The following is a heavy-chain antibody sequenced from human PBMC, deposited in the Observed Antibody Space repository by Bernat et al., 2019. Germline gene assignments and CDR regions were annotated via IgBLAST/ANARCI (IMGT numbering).Heavy chain of an antibody. Sequence: QVQLVQSGAEVKKPGASVKVSCKASGYTFTGYYMHWVRQAPGQGLEWMGWINPNSGGTNYAQKSQGWVTRTRDASIRTAYMELSRLRSDDTAVYYCARALMITSGGVAFDYRGQGTPVTVSS. V-gene: IGHV1-2*04. CDR2: INPNSGGT. CDR1: GYTFTGYY. CDR3: ARALMITSGGVAFDY. D-gene: IGHD3-16*01. J-gene: IGHJ4*02.